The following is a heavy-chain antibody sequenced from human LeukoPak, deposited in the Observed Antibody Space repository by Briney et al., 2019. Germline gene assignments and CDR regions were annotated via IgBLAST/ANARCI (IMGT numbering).Heavy chain of an antibody. CDR1: GGSISSYY. CDR3: ARGGYSGYGFDY. V-gene: IGHV4-59*01. Sequence: SETLSLTCTVSGGSISSYYWRWIRQPPGKGLEWIGYIYYSGCPNYNPSLNSRVTISVDTSKNQFSLKLSSVTAADTAVYYCARGGYSGYGFDYWGQGTLVTVSS. J-gene: IGHJ4*02. D-gene: IGHD5-12*01. CDR2: IYYSGCP.